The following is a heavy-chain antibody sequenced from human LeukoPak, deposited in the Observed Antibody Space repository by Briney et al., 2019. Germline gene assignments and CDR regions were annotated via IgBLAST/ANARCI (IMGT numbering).Heavy chain of an antibody. CDR1: GYTFTSYA. Sequence: GASVKVSCKASGYTFTSYAIQWVRQAPGQRLEWMGWINAGNGNTKYSQNFQGRFTITRDTSASTAYMDLSSLRSEDTAVYYCARARWTSTVTTYYLDYWGQGTLVTVSS. V-gene: IGHV1-3*01. J-gene: IGHJ4*02. CDR2: INAGNGNT. D-gene: IGHD4-17*01. CDR3: ARARWTSTVTTYYLDY.